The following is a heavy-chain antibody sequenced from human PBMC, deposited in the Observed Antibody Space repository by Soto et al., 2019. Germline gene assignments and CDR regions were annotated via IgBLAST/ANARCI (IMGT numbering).Heavy chain of an antibody. D-gene: IGHD3-16*01. CDR3: AKNLHLGELFFRGDCFDV. V-gene: IGHV3-23*01. CDR2: INDSGTDT. Sequence: EVQLLESGGGLVQPGGSLRLSCGASGFSFNNYAMSWVRQAPGKGLEWVSVINDSGTDTDYAESVKGRFTISRDNSRNTLSLNMISLSAEDTALYFCAKNLHLGELFFRGDCFDVWGQGTMVTVSS. J-gene: IGHJ3*01. CDR1: GFSFNNYA.